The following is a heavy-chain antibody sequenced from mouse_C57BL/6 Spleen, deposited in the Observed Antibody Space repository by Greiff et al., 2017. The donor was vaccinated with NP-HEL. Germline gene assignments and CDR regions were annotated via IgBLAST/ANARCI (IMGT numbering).Heavy chain of an antibody. CDR1: GYTFTSYW. D-gene: IGHD1-1*01. CDR2: IDPSDSYT. J-gene: IGHJ1*03. CDR3: ARALRRPYWYFDV. V-gene: IGHV1-69*01. Sequence: QVQLQQPGAELVMPGASVKLSCKASGYTFTSYWMHWVKQRPGQGLEWIGEIDPSDSYTNYNQKFKGKSTLTVDKSSSTAYMQLSSLTSEDSAVYYCARALRRPYWYFDVWGTGTTVTVSS.